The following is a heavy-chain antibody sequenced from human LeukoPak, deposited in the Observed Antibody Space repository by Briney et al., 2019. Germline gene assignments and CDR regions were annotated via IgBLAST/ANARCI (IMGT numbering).Heavy chain of an antibody. D-gene: IGHD3-22*01. J-gene: IGHJ4*02. CDR3: ARSGYYDSSGYRDYFDY. Sequence: SETLSLTCTVSGGSISSYYWGWIRQPPGKGLEWIGYIYYSGSTNYNPSLKSRVTISVDTSKNQFSLKLSSVTAADTAVYYCARSGYYDSSGYRDYFDYWGQGTLVTVSS. V-gene: IGHV4-59*01. CDR2: IYYSGST. CDR1: GGSISSYY.